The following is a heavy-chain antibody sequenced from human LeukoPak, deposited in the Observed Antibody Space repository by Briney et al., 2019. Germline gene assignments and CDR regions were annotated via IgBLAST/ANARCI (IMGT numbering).Heavy chain of an antibody. CDR2: ISYDGSNK. J-gene: IGHJ5*02. D-gene: IGHD3-16*01. Sequence: GRSLRLSRAASGFTFSSYDMHWVRQAPGKGLEWVAVISYDGSNKYYADSVKGRFTISRDNSKNTLYLQMNSLRAEDTAVYYCAKERAYVLDPWGQGTLVTVSS. V-gene: IGHV3-30*18. CDR1: GFTFSSYD. CDR3: AKERAYVLDP.